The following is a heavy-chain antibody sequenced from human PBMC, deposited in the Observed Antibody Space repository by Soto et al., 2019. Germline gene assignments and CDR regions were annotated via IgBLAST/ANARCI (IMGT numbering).Heavy chain of an antibody. CDR1: GGSISGYY. CDR2: IDYYGST. J-gene: IGHJ6*02. Sequence: PSETLSLTCTVSGGSISGYYWSWIRQPPGKRLEWIGYIDYYGSTNYNPSLKSRVTISVDRSKNQFSLKLSSVTAADTAVYYCARAHYGDYGYGMDVWGQGTTVTVSS. V-gene: IGHV4-59*12. D-gene: IGHD4-17*01. CDR3: ARAHYGDYGYGMDV.